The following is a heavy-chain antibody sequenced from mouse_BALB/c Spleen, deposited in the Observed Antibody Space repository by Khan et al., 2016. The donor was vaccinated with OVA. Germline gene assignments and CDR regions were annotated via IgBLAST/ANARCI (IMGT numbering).Heavy chain of an antibody. CDR3: AIIFYGYDWLAY. CDR1: GSSSTSYG. J-gene: IGHJ3*01. V-gene: IGHV2-3*01. Sequence: QVQLKESGPGLVAPSQSLSITCTVSGSSSTSYGVSWARQTPGKGLEWLGVIWSDGNTNYHSSLKSRLTITKDNSKSQVLLKLNSLQTDDTATYYCAIIFYGYDWLAYWGQGSLVTVSA. D-gene: IGHD2-2*01. CDR2: IWSDGNT.